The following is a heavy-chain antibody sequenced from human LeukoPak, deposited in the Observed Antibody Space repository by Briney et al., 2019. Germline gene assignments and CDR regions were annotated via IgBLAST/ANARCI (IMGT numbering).Heavy chain of an antibody. CDR2: INRISNII. CDR3: ARDRDYAFDY. V-gene: IGHV3-48*02. Sequence: PGRSQRLSCAAAGFTFSGYSMNWARQARGKGLEWVSYINRISNIIDYAGSVKGPFTIATDNANNSLYLQMNSLRDEDTAVYYCARDRDYAFDYWGQGTLVTVSS. J-gene: IGHJ4*02. CDR1: GFTFSGYS. D-gene: IGHD4-17*01.